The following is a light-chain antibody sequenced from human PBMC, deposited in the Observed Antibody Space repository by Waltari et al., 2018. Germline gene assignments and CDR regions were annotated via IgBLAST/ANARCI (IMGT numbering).Light chain of an antibody. J-gene: IGLJ3*02. V-gene: IGLV7-46*01. CDR1: TGAVHSNLY. CDR2: DTT. CDR3: LLSYSGAWV. Sequence: QAVVTQEPSLTVSPAGTATLTCGSSTGAVHSNLYPYWFQQKPGQAPRTLIYDTTNKHSWTPARFSGSLLGGKAALTLSGAQPEDEAEYYCLLSYSGAWVFGGGTNLTVL.